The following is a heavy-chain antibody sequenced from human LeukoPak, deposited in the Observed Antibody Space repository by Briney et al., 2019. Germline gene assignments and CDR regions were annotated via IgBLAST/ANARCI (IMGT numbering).Heavy chain of an antibody. J-gene: IGHJ6*03. Sequence: SETLSLTCTVSGDSISSSSSYWGWIRQPPGEGLEWIGSIYYSGSTYYNTSLKSRVTISVDTSKNQFSLRLNSVTAADTAVYYCARGVCSGGSCQPYYYYYYMDVWGKGTTVTISS. D-gene: IGHD2-15*01. CDR2: IYYSGST. V-gene: IGHV4-39*01. CDR1: GDSISSSSSY. CDR3: ARGVCSGGSCQPYYYYYYMDV.